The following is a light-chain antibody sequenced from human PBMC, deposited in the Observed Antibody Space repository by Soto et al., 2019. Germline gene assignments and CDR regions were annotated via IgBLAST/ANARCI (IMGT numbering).Light chain of an antibody. CDR2: EDN. CDR3: GTWDNSLSIYV. CDR1: SSNIGNNY. J-gene: IGLJ1*01. V-gene: IGLV1-51*02. Sequence: QPVLTPPPAVSAAPGQKVTISCSGTSSNIGNNYVSWYQHFPGTAPKLLIYEDNKRPSEIPDRFSGSKSGTSATLGITGLQTGDEADYYCGTWDNSLSIYVFATGTKVT.